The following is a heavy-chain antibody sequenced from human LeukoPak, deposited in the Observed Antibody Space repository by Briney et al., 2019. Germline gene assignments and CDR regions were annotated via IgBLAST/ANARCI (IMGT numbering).Heavy chain of an antibody. CDR2: ISGSDSNT. CDR3: AKGGGWLYYFDY. V-gene: IGHV3-23*01. D-gene: IGHD4-23*01. CDR1: GFTFSRFT. J-gene: IGHJ4*02. Sequence: PGGSLRRSCAASGFTFSRFTMNWVRQAPGKGLEWVSGISGSDSNTYYADFVKGRFIISRDNSKNTLYLQMNSLRADDTAVYYCAKGGGWLYYFDYWGQGTLVTVSS.